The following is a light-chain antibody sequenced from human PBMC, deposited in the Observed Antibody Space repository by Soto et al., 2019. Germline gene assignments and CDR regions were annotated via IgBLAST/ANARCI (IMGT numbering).Light chain of an antibody. J-gene: IGKJ4*01. CDR1: QSVSSN. V-gene: IGKV3-15*01. CDR3: KQYNNWPPLT. Sequence: EIVMTQSPATLSVSPGERATLSCRASQSVSSNLAWYQQKPGQAPRLLIYGASTRATGIPARFSGSGSGTEFTLTISSLQSEDFAVYYCKQYNNWPPLTFGGGTKGEIK. CDR2: GAS.